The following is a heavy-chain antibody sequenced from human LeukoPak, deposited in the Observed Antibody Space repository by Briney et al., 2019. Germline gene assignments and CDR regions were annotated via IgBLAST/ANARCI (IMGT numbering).Heavy chain of an antibody. CDR3: ARGRPYSNYYYMDV. Sequence: GASVKVSCKASGYTFTSYDINWVRQATGQGLEWMGWMNPNSGNTGYAQKFQGRVTITRNTSISTAYMELSSLRSEDTAVYYCARGRPYSNYYYMDVWGKGTTVTVSS. J-gene: IGHJ6*03. D-gene: IGHD4-11*01. CDR2: MNPNSGNT. CDR1: GYTFTSYD. V-gene: IGHV1-8*03.